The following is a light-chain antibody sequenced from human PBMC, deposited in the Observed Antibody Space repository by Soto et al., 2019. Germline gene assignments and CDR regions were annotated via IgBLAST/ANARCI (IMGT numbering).Light chain of an antibody. CDR3: SSYSFTTPLYV. J-gene: IGLJ1*01. Sequence: QSALTQPASVSGSPGQSITISCTGTSSDVGAYNYVSWYQQHSGKAPKLIIYEVTNRPSGVSNRFSASKSGNTASLTISGLQAEDEADYYCSSYSFTTPLYVFGTGTKVTVL. V-gene: IGLV2-14*01. CDR1: SSDVGAYNY. CDR2: EVT.